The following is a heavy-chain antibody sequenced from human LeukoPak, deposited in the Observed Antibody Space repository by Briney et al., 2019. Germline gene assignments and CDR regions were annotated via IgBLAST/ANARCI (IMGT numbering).Heavy chain of an antibody. CDR2: ISGSDGST. D-gene: IGHD3-22*01. Sequence: GGSLRLSCTASGFTFSSYAMSWVRQAPGKGLEWVSGISGSDGSTYYADSVKGRFTISRDNSKNTLYVQMNNLRAEDTAVYYCAKGTRYYDSSGYFDYWGQGTLVTVSS. V-gene: IGHV3-23*01. J-gene: IGHJ4*02. CDR3: AKGTRYYDSSGYFDY. CDR1: GFTFSSYA.